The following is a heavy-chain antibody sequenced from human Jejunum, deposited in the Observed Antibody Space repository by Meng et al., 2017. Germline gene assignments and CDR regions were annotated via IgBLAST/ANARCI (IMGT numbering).Heavy chain of an antibody. J-gene: IGHJ5*02. V-gene: IGHV4-4*07. D-gene: IGHD1-26*01. Sequence: QVQLQESGPGLVKPSETLSLTCTVSGDSISGYYWSWIRQPAGKGLEWIGRIYTSGSTNYNPSLKSRVTMPVDTSKNQFSLKLNSVTAADTAVYYCARGHPRMSGSYGWFDPWGQGTLVTVSS. CDR2: IYTSGST. CDR1: GDSISGYY. CDR3: ARGHPRMSGSYGWFDP.